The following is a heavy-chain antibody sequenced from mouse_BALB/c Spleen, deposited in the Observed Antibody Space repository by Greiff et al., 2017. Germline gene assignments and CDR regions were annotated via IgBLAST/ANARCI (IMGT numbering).Heavy chain of an antibody. J-gene: IGHJ3*01. V-gene: IGHV2-9*02. CDR3: ASSTIGTTDGTY. Sequence: VQLQESGPGLVAPSQSLSITCTVSGFSLTSYGVHWVRQPPGKGLERLGVIWAGGSTNYNSALMSRLSISKDNSKSQVFLKMNSLQTDDTAMYYCASSTIGTTDGTYWGQGTLVTVSA. CDR1: GFSLTSYG. CDR2: IWAGGST. D-gene: IGHD2-14*01.